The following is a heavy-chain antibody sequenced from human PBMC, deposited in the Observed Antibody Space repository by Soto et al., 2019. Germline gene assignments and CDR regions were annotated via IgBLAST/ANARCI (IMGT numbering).Heavy chain of an antibody. CDR3: AISQGLSYESSAPYYYGMDV. D-gene: IGHD3-22*01. V-gene: IGHV3-23*01. CDR1: GFTFSSYA. Sequence: GGSLRLSCAASGFTFSSYAMSWVRQAPGKGLQWVSGISGSGETTYYADSVKGRFTISRDNSKNTLYVQMYSMRAEDTAVYYCAISQGLSYESSAPYYYGMDVWGQGTTVTVSS. J-gene: IGHJ6*02. CDR2: ISGSGETT.